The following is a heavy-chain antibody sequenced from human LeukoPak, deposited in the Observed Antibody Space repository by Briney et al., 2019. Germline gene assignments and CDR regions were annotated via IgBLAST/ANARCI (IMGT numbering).Heavy chain of an antibody. CDR1: GFTFSNHV. CDR2: IIGTGGNT. D-gene: IGHD3/OR15-3a*01. V-gene: IGHV3-23*01. J-gene: IGHJ4*02. Sequence: GGSLRLSCAAPGFTFSNHVMSWVRQAPGKGLEWVSTIIGTGGNTYYADSVKGRFTISRDNSKNTLYLQMNSLRPEDTAVYYCAKDFQGRWTIDYWGQGTLVTVST. CDR3: AKDFQGRWTIDY.